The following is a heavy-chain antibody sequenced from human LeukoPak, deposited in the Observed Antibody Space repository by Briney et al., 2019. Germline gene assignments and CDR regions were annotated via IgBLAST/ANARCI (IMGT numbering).Heavy chain of an antibody. CDR3: ARGTVGAPGFDY. CDR2: INPAGNKK. J-gene: IGHJ4*02. CDR1: GLMFNGYW. D-gene: IGHD6-13*01. V-gene: IGHV3-74*01. Sequence: GGSLRLSCAASGLMFNGYWMHWFRQVPGKGLVWASEINPAGNKKNYADSVWGRFTVSRDNAKDTVYLQMDRVSVGDTAVYYCARGTVGAPGFDYWGQGTLVSVSS.